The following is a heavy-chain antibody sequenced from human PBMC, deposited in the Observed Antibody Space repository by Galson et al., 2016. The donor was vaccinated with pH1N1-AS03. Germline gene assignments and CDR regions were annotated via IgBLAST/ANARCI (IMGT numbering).Heavy chain of an antibody. CDR2: IYWDDDK. CDR1: GFSLATRGVG. Sequence: PALVKPPQTLTLTCAFSGFSLATRGVGVGWIRQPPGKALEWLALIYWDDDKLYNPSLKSRLTVTKDTSKNLVVLTLTDMDPVDTATYFCTRSRYYNTNLYYFDYWGQGTLVTVSS. J-gene: IGHJ4*02. CDR3: TRSRYYNTNLYYFDY. D-gene: IGHD2/OR15-2a*01. V-gene: IGHV2-5*02.